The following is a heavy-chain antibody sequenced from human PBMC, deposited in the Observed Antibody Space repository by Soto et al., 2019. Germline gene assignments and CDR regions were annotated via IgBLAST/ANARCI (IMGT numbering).Heavy chain of an antibody. CDR2: IDPSDSYT. D-gene: IGHD3-3*01. CDR3: ASLLDNLSYYYYGMDV. J-gene: IGHJ6*02. Sequence: PGESLKISCKGSGYSFTSYWISWVRQMPGKGLEWTGRIDPSDSYTNYSPSFQGHVTISADKSISTAYLQWSSLKASDTAMYYCASLLDNLSYYYYGMDVWGQGTTVTVSS. CDR1: GYSFTSYW. V-gene: IGHV5-10-1*01.